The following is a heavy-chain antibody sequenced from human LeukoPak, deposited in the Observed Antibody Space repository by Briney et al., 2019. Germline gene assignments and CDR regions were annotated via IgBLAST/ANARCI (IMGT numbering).Heavy chain of an antibody. CDR1: GGSINSYY. CDR3: ARGRGGTLSFDY. Sequence: SETLSLTCTVSGGSINSYYWSWIRQPAGKGLEWIGRIYTSGSTNYTPSLKTRVTRSVDTSNKQLSLKLSSVTAADTAVYYCARGRGGTLSFDYWGQGSLVTVSS. D-gene: IGHD4-23*01. J-gene: IGHJ4*02. V-gene: IGHV4-4*07. CDR2: IYTSGST.